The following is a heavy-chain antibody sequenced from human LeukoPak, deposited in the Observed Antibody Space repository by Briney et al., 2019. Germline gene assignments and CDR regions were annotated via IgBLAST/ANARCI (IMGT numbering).Heavy chain of an antibody. D-gene: IGHD5-18*01. Sequence: ASVKVSCKASGYSFTGSYMHWVRQAPGQGLEWMGWINPHSGGTNYAQKFQGRVTMTRDTSISTAYLELSRLRSDDTAVYYCARDPETAMIKGDYWGQGTLVTVSS. CDR1: GYSFTGSY. J-gene: IGHJ4*02. CDR2: INPHSGGT. CDR3: ARDPETAMIKGDY. V-gene: IGHV1-2*02.